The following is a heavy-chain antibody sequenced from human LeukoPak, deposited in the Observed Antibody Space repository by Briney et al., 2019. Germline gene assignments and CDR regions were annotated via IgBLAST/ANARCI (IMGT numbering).Heavy chain of an antibody. CDR1: GFTFSSYW. Sequence: PGGSLRLSCAASGFTFSSYWMHWVRQAPGKGLVWVSRINSDGSSTSYADSVKGRFTISRDNSKNTLYLQMNSLRAEDTAVYYCAKDWGATTDYFDYWGQGTLVTVSS. J-gene: IGHJ4*02. D-gene: IGHD1-26*01. CDR3: AKDWGATTDYFDY. CDR2: INSDGSST. V-gene: IGHV3-74*01.